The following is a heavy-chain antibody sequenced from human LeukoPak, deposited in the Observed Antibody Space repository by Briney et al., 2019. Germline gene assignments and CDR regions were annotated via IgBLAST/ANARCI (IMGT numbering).Heavy chain of an antibody. CDR2: IYSGGST. CDR3: ARLGITMVRGVIRVPYYYYMDV. CDR1: GFTVSSNY. J-gene: IGHJ6*03. Sequence: PGGSLRLSCAASGFTVSSNYMSWVRQAPGKGLEWVSVIYSGGSTYYADSVKGRFTISRDNSKNTLYLQMNSLRAEDTAVYYCARLGITMVRGVIRVPYYYYMDVWGKGTTVTISS. D-gene: IGHD3-10*01. V-gene: IGHV3-66*01.